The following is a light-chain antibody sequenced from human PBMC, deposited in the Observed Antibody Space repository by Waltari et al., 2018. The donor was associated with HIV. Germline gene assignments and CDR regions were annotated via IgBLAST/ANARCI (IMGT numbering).Light chain of an antibody. V-gene: IGKV3-15*01. CDR3: HQYSDWPFS. J-gene: IGKJ2*03. CDR2: ERS. CDR1: QRIGSY. Sequence: EIVLTQSPATLSVSPGESVTLSCRASQRIGSYLAWFQQKPGQVPSLLIYERSVRATGIPARFSGSGSGTEFTLTIGSLQYEDCAVYFCHQYSDWPFSFGQGTKLDIK.